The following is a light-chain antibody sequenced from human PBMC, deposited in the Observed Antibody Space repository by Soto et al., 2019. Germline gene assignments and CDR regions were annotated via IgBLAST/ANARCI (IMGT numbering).Light chain of an antibody. CDR3: QQYNDWPPWT. V-gene: IGKV3-15*01. Sequence: EIVMTQSPASLSMSPGERATLSCRASQSVSSNIAWYQQKPGQAPRLLIYDVSTRATGIPARFSGSGSGSEFTLTISSLQSEDFAVYYCQQYNDWPPWTFGQGTKVDI. CDR1: QSVSSN. CDR2: DVS. J-gene: IGKJ1*01.